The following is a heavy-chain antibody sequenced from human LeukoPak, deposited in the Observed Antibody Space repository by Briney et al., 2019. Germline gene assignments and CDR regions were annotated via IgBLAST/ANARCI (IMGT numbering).Heavy chain of an antibody. V-gene: IGHV4-34*01. J-gene: IGHJ5*02. Sequence: SETLSLTCAVYGGSFSGYYWSWIRQTPEKGLEWIGDINDSGATNYNPSLKSRVTISQDTSNSQFSLKVTSVTAADTAVYYCASYYYDSGTFYTKYFDPWGQGTLVTVSS. CDR2: INDSGAT. CDR1: GGSFSGYY. CDR3: ASYYYDSGTFYTKYFDP. D-gene: IGHD3-10*01.